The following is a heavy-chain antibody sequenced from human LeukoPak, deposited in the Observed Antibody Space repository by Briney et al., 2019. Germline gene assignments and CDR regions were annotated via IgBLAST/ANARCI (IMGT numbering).Heavy chain of an antibody. J-gene: IGHJ5*02. Sequence: SETLSLTCAVYGGSFSGYYWSWIRQPPGKGLEWIGEINHSGSTNYNPSLKSRVTISVDTSKNQFSLKLSSVTAADTAVYYCASGYCSSTSCWNWFDPWGQGTLVTVSS. CDR3: ASGYCSSTSCWNWFDP. CDR1: GGSFSGYY. V-gene: IGHV4-34*01. D-gene: IGHD2-2*01. CDR2: INHSGST.